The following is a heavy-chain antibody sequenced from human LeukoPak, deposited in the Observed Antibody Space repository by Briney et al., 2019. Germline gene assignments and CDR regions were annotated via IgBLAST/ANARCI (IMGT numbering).Heavy chain of an antibody. J-gene: IGHJ4*02. CDR3: ARGGYSYGSEFDN. D-gene: IGHD5-18*01. CDR2: ITTSSSSR. V-gene: IGHV3-21*01. CDR1: GFTFSSYT. Sequence: PGGSLRLSCAASGFTFSSYTMNWVRQAPGKGLEWVSSITTSSSSRYYADSVKGRFTISRDDAKNSLDLQMNSLRPEDTPVYYCARGGYSYGSEFDNWGQGTLVTVSS.